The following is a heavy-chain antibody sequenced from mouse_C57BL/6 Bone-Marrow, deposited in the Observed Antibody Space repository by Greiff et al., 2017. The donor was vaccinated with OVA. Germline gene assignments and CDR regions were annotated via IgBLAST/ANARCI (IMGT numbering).Heavy chain of an antibody. D-gene: IGHD1-1*01. CDR3: ARSGYYGSFRFAY. V-gene: IGHV1-69*01. J-gene: IGHJ3*01. CDR2: IDPSDSYT. Sequence: VQLQQPGAELVMPGASVKLSCKASGYTFTSYWMHWVKQRPGQGLEWIGEIDPSDSYTNYNQKFKGKSTLTVDKSSSTAYMQLSSLTSEDSAVYYCARSGYYGSFRFAYWGQGTLVTVSA. CDR1: GYTFTSYW.